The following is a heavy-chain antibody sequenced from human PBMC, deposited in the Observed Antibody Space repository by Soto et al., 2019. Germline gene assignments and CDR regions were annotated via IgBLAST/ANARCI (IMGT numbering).Heavy chain of an antibody. V-gene: IGHV4-39*01. CDR2: LYYGGST. D-gene: IGHD1-26*01. Sequence: SETLSLTCSVSGGSINSDDSFWGWVRQSPGKGLEWIGSLYYGGSTFYNPSLKSRVTISLDTSKNQFSLRLTSVTAADTAIYYCARQLPVGATSWFDPWGQGALVTVSS. J-gene: IGHJ5*02. CDR1: GGSINSDDSF. CDR3: ARQLPVGATSWFDP.